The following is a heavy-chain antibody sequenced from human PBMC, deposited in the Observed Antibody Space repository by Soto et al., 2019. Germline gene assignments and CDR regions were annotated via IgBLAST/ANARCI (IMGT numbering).Heavy chain of an antibody. CDR1: GFTFSTFW. D-gene: IGHD3-16*01. CDR2: INSDGSST. Sequence: EVQLVESGGGLVQPGGSLRLSCEASGFTFSTFWMHWVRQAPGKGLVWVSRINSDGSSTNYADSVKGRVTISRDNAKKLLDLEMNRLGGGDQAAYYCARDLGDWGQGTLVTVSS. V-gene: IGHV3-74*01. J-gene: IGHJ4*02. CDR3: ARDLGD.